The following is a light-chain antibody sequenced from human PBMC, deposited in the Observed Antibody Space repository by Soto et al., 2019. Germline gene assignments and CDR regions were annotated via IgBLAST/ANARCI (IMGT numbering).Light chain of an antibody. V-gene: IGKV3-11*01. CDR2: DAS. J-gene: IGKJ5*01. CDR1: RSVSSY. CDR3: QQRSNWPIT. Sequence: IFLTRSPSTLTLSPVGSATLSCRATRSVSSYLAWYQQKPGQAPRLLIYDASSRPTDIPARFSGSGSGTDFTLTISSLEPEDFALYYCQQRSNWPITFGQGTRLEIK.